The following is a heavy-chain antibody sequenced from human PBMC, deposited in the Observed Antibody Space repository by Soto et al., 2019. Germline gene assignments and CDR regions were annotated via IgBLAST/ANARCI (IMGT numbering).Heavy chain of an antibody. D-gene: IGHD4-4*01. J-gene: IGHJ6*03. V-gene: IGHV1-8*01. CDR1: GYTFTSYD. CDR3: ARAVRTPLVYSQKALRPYYYYMDV. Sequence: ASVKVSCKASGYTFTSYDINWVRQATGQGLEWMGWMNPNSGNTGYAQKFQGRVTMTRNTSISTAYMELSSLRSEDTAVYYCARAVRTPLVYSQKALRPYYYYMDVWGKGTTVTVSS. CDR2: MNPNSGNT.